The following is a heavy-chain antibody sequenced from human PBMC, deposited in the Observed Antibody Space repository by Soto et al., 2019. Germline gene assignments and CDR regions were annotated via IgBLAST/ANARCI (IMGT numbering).Heavy chain of an antibody. CDR2: INSDGSTT. J-gene: IGHJ4*01. Sequence: GGSLRLSCEASGFTFHNYAMHWVRQAPGKGLVWVSRINSDGSTTNYADSVKGRFTISRDNAKNTLYLQMNSLRAEDTAVYYCARVQEDSADYWGQGTLVTVSS. V-gene: IGHV3-74*01. CDR1: GFTFHNYA. D-gene: IGHD1-1*01. CDR3: ARVQEDSADY.